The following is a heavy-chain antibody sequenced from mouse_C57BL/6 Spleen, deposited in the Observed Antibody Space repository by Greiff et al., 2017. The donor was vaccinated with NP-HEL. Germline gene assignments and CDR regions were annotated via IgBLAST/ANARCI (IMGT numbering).Heavy chain of an antibody. Sequence: VQLQQSGPELVKPGASVKISCKASGYTFTDYYMNWVKQSHGKSLEWIGDINPNNGGTSYNQQFKGKATLTVDKSSSTAYMELRRLTSEDSAVYYCARVGESYYACAYWGQGTLVTVSA. CDR1: GYTFTDYY. V-gene: IGHV1-26*01. CDR2: INPNNGGT. J-gene: IGHJ3*01. CDR3: ARVGESYYACAY. D-gene: IGHD1-1*01.